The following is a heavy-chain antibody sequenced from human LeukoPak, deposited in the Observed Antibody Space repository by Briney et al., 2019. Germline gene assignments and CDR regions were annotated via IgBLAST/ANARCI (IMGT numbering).Heavy chain of an antibody. V-gene: IGHV3-9*01. D-gene: IGHD2-15*01. CDR2: ISWNSGSI. CDR1: GFTFDDYA. CDR3: AKDTHHCSGGSCYPGPFDY. J-gene: IGHJ4*02. Sequence: GGSLRLSCAASGFTFDDYAMHWVRQAPGQGLEWVSGISWNSGSIGYADSVKGRFTISRDNAKNSLYLQMNSLRAEDTALYYCAKDTHHCSGGSCYPGPFDYWGQGTLVTVSS.